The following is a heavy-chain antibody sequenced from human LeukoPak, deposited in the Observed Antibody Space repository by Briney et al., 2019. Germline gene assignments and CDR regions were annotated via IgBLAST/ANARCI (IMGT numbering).Heavy chain of an antibody. CDR1: GASFSSSPYY. CDR2: FYYGGTT. J-gene: IGHJ6*03. CDR3: ARALKYYDILTGYYSPYYYYMDV. V-gene: IGHV4-39*07. Sequence: SETLSLTCSVSGASFSSSPYYWGWIRQPPGKGLEWIGSFYYGGTTYYNPSLKSRITMSVDTSENQFSLKLSSVTAADTAVYYCARALKYYDILTGYYSPYYYYMDVWGKGTTVTVSS. D-gene: IGHD3-9*01.